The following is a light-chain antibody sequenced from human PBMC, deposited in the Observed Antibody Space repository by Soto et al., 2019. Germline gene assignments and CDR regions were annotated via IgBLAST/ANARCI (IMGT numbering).Light chain of an antibody. J-gene: IGLJ2*01. CDR3: SSYTGSTTLVV. CDR1: SSDVGAYNH. Sequence: QSALTQPASVSGSPGQSITISCTGTSSDVGAYNHVSWYQQYTGKAPKLIIYEVSNRPSGVSNRFAGSKSCNSASLTISGLQTEDEADYYCSSYTGSTTLVVFGGGTKVTVL. CDR2: EVS. V-gene: IGLV2-14*01.